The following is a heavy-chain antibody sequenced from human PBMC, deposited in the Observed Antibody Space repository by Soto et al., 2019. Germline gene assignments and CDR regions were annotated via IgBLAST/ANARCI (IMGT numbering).Heavy chain of an antibody. CDR1: GDSISGYY. V-gene: IGHV4-59*08. D-gene: IGHD2-2*01. J-gene: IGHJ4*02. CDR3: ARHGSREVVRFDY. CDR2: IYYSGST. Sequence: HVQLQESGPGLVKPSETLSLTCNVSGDSISGYYWNWIRQPPGKGLEWIGYIYYSGSTYYNHSLKRRDNLSGDTSKNQFPPALTCVTAAGTAIYYYARHGSREVVRFDYWGQGILVSVSS.